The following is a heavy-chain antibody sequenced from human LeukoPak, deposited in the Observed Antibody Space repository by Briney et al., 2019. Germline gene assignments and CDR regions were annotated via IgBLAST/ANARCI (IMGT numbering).Heavy chain of an antibody. CDR2: IIPILGIA. V-gene: IGHV1-69*04. J-gene: IGHJ4*02. CDR3: ARDPNFDY. Sequence: SVKVSCKASGDTFSSYAISWVRQAPGQGLEWMGRIIPILGIANYAQKFQGRVTITADESTSTAYMELSSLRSEDTAVYYCARDPNFDYWGQGTLVTVSS. CDR1: GDTFSSYA.